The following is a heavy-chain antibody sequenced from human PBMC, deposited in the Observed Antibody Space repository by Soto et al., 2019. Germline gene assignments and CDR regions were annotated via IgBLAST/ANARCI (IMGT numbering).Heavy chain of an antibody. D-gene: IGHD2-2*01. Sequence: QVQLQESGPGLVKPSQTLSLTCTVSGGSISSGNYYWSWIRQPPGKGLEWIGYIYYSGSTYYNPSLKSRVTISVDTSKNQFALKLSSVTAADTAVYYCARGIVPAAPMVGYWGQGTLVTVSS. V-gene: IGHV4-30-4*01. J-gene: IGHJ4*02. CDR1: GGSISSGNYY. CDR3: ARGIVPAAPMVGY. CDR2: IYYSGST.